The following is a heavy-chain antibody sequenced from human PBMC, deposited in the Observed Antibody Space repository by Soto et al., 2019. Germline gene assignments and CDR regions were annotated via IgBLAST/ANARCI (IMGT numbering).Heavy chain of an antibody. CDR3: ARGYCSSTSCHFDY. CDR2: INHNSGGT. D-gene: IGHD2-2*01. CDR1: GYNFTGQY. J-gene: IGHJ4*02. V-gene: IGHV1-2*04. Sequence: QVQLVQSGAEVKKPGASMKVSCKASGYNFTGQYIHWVRQAPGQGLEWMGWINHNSGGTNYAQKFQGWVTMTRDTSISTAYMELSRLRSDDTAVYYCARGYCSSTSCHFDYWGQGTLVTVSS.